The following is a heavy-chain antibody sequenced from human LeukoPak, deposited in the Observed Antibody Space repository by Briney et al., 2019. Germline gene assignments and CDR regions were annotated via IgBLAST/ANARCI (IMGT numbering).Heavy chain of an antibody. V-gene: IGHV3-21*01. CDR2: ISSSSSYI. J-gene: IGHJ3*02. D-gene: IGHD2-2*01. CDR3: ARDGGYCSSTSCYFDAFDI. Sequence: GGSLRLSCAASGFTVSSNYMSWVRQAPGKGLEWASSISSSSSYIYYADSVKGRFTISRDNAKNSLYLQMNSMRAEDTAVYYCARDGGYCSSTSCYFDAFDIWGQGTMVTVSS. CDR1: GFTVSSNY.